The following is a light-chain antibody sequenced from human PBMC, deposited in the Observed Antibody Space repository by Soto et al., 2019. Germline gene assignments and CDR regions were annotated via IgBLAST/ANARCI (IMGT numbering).Light chain of an antibody. V-gene: IGLV1-44*01. CDR1: SSNIGSNT. CDR3: SAWDDSLTAVL. Sequence: QAVVTQPPSASGTPGQSVTISCSGSSSNIGSNTVNWYQQLSGAAPQLLIHNNDQRPSGVPDRFSGSKSYTSASLAIIGLQSADEADYYCSAWDDSLTAVLFGGGTKLTVL. J-gene: IGLJ3*02. CDR2: NND.